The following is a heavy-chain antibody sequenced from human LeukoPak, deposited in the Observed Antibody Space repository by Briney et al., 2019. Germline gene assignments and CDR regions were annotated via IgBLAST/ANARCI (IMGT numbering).Heavy chain of an antibody. J-gene: IGHJ4*02. D-gene: IGHD6-13*01. Sequence: SETLSLTCTVPGGSISTTAYYWGWIRQPPGKGLEWIGSVFYTGNTFYNPSLQSRVTLSVDTSKNQFSLKLNSVTAADTAVYYCARQAQQLAIVFWGQGTLVTVSS. CDR2: VFYTGNT. V-gene: IGHV4-39*01. CDR3: ARQAQQLAIVF. CDR1: GGSISTTAYY.